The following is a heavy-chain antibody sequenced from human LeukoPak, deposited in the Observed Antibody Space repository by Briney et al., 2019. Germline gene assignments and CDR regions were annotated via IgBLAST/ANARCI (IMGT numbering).Heavy chain of an antibody. CDR2: IYTSGST. D-gene: IGHD3-22*01. CDR1: GGSTSSYY. V-gene: IGHV4-4*07. Sequence: MSSETLSLTCTVSGGSTSSYYWSWIRQPAGKGLEWIGRIYTSGSTNYNPSLKSRVTMSVDTSKNQFSLKLSSVTAADTAVYYCARCRYYYDSSGRTQLHYDYWGQGTLVTVSS. CDR3: ARCRYYYDSSGRTQLHYDY. J-gene: IGHJ4*02.